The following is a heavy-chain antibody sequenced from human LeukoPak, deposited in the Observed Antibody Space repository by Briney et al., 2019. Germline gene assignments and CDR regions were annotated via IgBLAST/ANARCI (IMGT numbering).Heavy chain of an antibody. J-gene: IGHJ4*02. Sequence: GGSLRLSCAASGFTFSTYTMHWVRQAPGKGLDWVTVISYDGSDKYYADSVKGRFTISRDNSKNTLYLQINSRRAEDTAVYYCARGGSYSPFDYWGQGTLVTVSS. CDR1: GFTFSTYT. CDR2: ISYDGSDK. D-gene: IGHD1-26*01. CDR3: ARGGSYSPFDY. V-gene: IGHV3-30*04.